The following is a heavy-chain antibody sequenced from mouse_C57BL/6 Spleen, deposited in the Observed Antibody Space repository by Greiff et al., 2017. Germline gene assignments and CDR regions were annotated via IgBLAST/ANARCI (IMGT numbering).Heavy chain of an antibody. CDR2: INPSSGYT. V-gene: IGHV1-7*01. J-gene: IGHJ3*01. CDR3: ASLYPWFAY. CDR1: GYTFTSYW. Sequence: QVQLLQSGAELAKPGASVKLSCKASGYTFTSYWMHWVQQRPGQGLEWIGYINPSSGYTKYNQKFKDKATLTADKSSSTAYMQLSSLTYEDSAVYYCASLYPWFAYWGQGTLVTVSA.